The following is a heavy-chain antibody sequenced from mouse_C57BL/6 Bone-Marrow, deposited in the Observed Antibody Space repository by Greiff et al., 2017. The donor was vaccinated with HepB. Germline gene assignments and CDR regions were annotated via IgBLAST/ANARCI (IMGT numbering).Heavy chain of an antibody. CDR1: GFTFSDYY. CDR2: ISNGGGST. CDR3: ARHYYGSSRGWYFDV. Sequence: DVHLVESGGGLVQPGGSLKLSCAASGFTFSDYYMYWVRQTPEKRLEWVAYISNGGGSTYYPDTVKGRFTISRDNAKNTLYLQMSRLKSEDTAMYYCARHYYGSSRGWYFDVWGTGTTVTVSS. V-gene: IGHV5-12*01. J-gene: IGHJ1*03. D-gene: IGHD1-1*01.